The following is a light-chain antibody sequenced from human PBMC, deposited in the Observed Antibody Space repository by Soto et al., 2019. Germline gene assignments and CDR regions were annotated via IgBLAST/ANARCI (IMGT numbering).Light chain of an antibody. J-gene: IGKJ3*01. Sequence: DIQMTQSPSTLSASVGDRVTITCRASQIISNWLAWYQQKPGKAPKVLIYKASSLETGVPSRFSGSGSGTEFTLTISSLQPDDFATYYCQQSNSYPFTLGPGTKVNIK. V-gene: IGKV1-5*03. CDR1: QIISNW. CDR3: QQSNSYPFT. CDR2: KAS.